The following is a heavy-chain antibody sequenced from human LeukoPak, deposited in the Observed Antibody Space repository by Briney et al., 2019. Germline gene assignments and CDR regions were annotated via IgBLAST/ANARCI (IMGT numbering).Heavy chain of an antibody. CDR2: IYYSGST. Sequence: SETLCLTCTVSGGSISSSSYYWGWVRQPPGGGLEWIGSIYYSGSTYYNPSRKSRVTISVETTKNQFSRKRSSVTAADTAVYYCPRGVMDYYDSSRGFFDYWGQRTLVGVSS. CDR1: GGSISSSSYY. CDR3: PRGVMDYYDSSRGFFDY. J-gene: IGHJ4*02. V-gene: IGHV4-39*07. D-gene: IGHD3-22*01.